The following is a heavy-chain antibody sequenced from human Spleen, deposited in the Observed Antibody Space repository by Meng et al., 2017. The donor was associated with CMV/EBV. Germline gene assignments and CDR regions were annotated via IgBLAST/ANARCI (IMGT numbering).Heavy chain of an antibody. V-gene: IGHV3-64*02. Sequence: GGSLRLSCVASGFTFSSYAMHWLRQAPGKGLEYVSAISSNAGSIHYADSVKGRFTISRDNSKNTLYLQMGSLRAEDMAVYYCARGEAPGPYLGPEKYPLDYWGQGTLVTVSS. CDR2: ISSNAGSI. CDR1: GFTFSSYA. J-gene: IGHJ4*02. CDR3: ARGEAPGPYLGPEKYPLDY. D-gene: IGHD3-3*02.